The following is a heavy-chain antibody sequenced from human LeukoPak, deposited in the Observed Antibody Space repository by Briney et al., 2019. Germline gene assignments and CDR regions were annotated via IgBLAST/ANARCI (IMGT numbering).Heavy chain of an antibody. CDR2: IYHSGST. D-gene: IGHD5-18*01. V-gene: IGHV4-38-2*01. CDR3: ATTKVGYSYGLAY. CDR1: GYSISSGYY. J-gene: IGHJ4*02. Sequence: PSETLSLTCAVSGYSISSGYYWGWIRQPPGKGQEWIATIYHSGSTYYNPSLRSRVTISIDTSKNQFSLKLTSVTAADTAVYYCATTKVGYSYGLAYWGQGTLVTVSS.